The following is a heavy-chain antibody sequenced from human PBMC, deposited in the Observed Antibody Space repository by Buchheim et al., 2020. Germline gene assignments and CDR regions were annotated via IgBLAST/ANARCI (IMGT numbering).Heavy chain of an antibody. J-gene: IGHJ4*02. CDR1: GFTFSNAW. CDR3: NTGSYYSSGYSFGPNPEDY. CDR2: IKSKTDGGTT. V-gene: IGHV3-15*01. D-gene: IGHD3-22*01. Sequence: EVQLVESGGGLVKPGGSLRLSCAASGFTFSNAWMSWVRQAPGKGLEWVGRIKSKTDGGTTDYAAPVKGRFPISRDDSKNRMYLQMNSLITEDTAVYYCNTGSYYSSGYSFGPNPEDYWGQGTL.